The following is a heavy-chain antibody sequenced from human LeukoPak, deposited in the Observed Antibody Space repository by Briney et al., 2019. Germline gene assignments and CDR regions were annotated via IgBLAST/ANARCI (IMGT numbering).Heavy chain of an antibody. J-gene: IGHJ5*02. CDR1: GFTFSNYA. CDR2: ISGGGGST. CDR3: AKVRDSATVTGRFDN. V-gene: IGHV3-23*01. Sequence: GGSLRLSCAASGFTFSNYALSWVRQAPGKGLEWVSGISGGGGSTYYADSVKGRFTISRDKSKNTPYLQMDSLRAEDTAVYYCAKVRDSATVTGRFDNWGQGTMVTVSS. D-gene: IGHD4-17*01.